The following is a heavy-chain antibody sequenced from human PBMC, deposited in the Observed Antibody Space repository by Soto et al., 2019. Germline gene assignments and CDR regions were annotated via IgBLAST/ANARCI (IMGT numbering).Heavy chain of an antibody. V-gene: IGHV3-21*06. CDR1: GFTFSSYS. J-gene: IGHJ4*02. D-gene: IGHD3-3*01. CDR2: ISSTSTYI. Sequence: EVQLVESGGGLVKAGGSLRLSCAASGFTFSSYSMNWVRQAPGKGLEWVSSISSTSTYIHYADSVKGRFTISRDNAKNFLFLKRKGLGAENTVVYYCGREGPLNEASISIFFDYGARGPLAPV. CDR3: GREGPLNEASISIFFDY.